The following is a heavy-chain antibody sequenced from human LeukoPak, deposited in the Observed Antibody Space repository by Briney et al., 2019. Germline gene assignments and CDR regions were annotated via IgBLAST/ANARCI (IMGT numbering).Heavy chain of an antibody. CDR2: IKQDGSGK. D-gene: IGHD3-10*01. Sequence: GGSLRLSCAASGFTFSSYWMSWVRQAPGKGLEWVANIKQDGSGKYYVDSVKGRFTISRDNAKNSLYLQMNGLRAEDTAVYYCARHGSITMVRGRLRYFYMDVWGKGTTVTIS. CDR1: GFTFSSYW. V-gene: IGHV3-7*03. J-gene: IGHJ6*03. CDR3: ARHGSITMVRGRLRYFYMDV.